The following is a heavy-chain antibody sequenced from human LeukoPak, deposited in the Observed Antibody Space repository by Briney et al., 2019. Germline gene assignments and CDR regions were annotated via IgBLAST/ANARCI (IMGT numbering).Heavy chain of an antibody. V-gene: IGHV3-23*01. CDR2: ISGSGGST. D-gene: IGHD2-15*01. Sequence: GGSLRLSCAASGFTFSSYAMSWVRQAPGKGLEWVSAISGSGGSTYYADSVKGRFTISRDNSKNTLYLQMNSLRAEDTAVYYCAKVVASGYCSGGSCYSSLDYRGQGTLVTVSS. CDR1: GFTFSSYA. CDR3: AKVVASGYCSGGSCYSSLDY. J-gene: IGHJ4*02.